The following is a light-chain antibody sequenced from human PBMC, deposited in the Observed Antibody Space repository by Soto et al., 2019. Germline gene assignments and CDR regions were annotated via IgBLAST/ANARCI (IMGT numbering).Light chain of an antibody. Sequence: IKVNPSASSLSASVGDRVTITCRASQSISSYLNWYQQKPGKAPKLPIYAASSLQSGVPSRFSGSGSGTDFTLTISSLQPEDFATYYCQQSYSTPPTFGQGTRLEIK. CDR3: QQSYSTPPT. V-gene: IGKV1-39*01. CDR1: QSISSY. CDR2: AAS. J-gene: IGKJ5*01.